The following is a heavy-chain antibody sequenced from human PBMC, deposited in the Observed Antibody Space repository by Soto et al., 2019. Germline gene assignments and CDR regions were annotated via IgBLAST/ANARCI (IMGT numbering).Heavy chain of an antibody. CDR1: GFTFRSDT. V-gene: IGHV3-23*01. CDR3: AKSYSGYEDFDY. Sequence: GGSLRLSCAASGFTFRSDTMSWVRQAPGKGLEWVSAISGSGGSTYYADSVKGRFTISRDNSKNTLYLQMNSLRAEDTAVYYCAKSYSGYEDFDYWGQGTLVTVSS. D-gene: IGHD5-12*01. J-gene: IGHJ4*02. CDR2: ISGSGGST.